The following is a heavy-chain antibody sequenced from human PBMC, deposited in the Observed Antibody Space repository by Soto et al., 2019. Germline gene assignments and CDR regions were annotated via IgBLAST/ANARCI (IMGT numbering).Heavy chain of an antibody. CDR3: ARVVVSPNYYYYYGLDV. CDR1: GGSISSSSYY. Sequence: SETLSLTCTVSGGSISSSSYYWGWIRQPPGKGLEWIGSIYYSGSTYYTPSLRSRVTISVDTSKNQFLLKLSSVTAAETAVYYCARVVVSPNYYYYYGLDVWGQGTTVTVSS. J-gene: IGHJ6*02. D-gene: IGHD2-15*01. CDR2: IYYSGST. V-gene: IGHV4-39*01.